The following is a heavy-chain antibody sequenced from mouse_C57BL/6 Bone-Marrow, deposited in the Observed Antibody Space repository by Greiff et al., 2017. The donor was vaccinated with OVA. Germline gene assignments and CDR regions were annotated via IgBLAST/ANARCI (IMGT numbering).Heavy chain of an antibody. CDR2: INPYNGDT. Sequence: EVKLMESGPELVKPGDSVKISCKASGYSFTGYFMNWVMQSHGKSLEWIGRINPYNGDTFYNQKFKGKATLTVDKSSSTAHMELRSLTSEDSAVYYCARDYYYGSSHFDYWGQGTTLTVSS. D-gene: IGHD1-1*01. V-gene: IGHV1-20*01. CDR1: GYSFTGYF. CDR3: ARDYYYGSSHFDY. J-gene: IGHJ2*01.